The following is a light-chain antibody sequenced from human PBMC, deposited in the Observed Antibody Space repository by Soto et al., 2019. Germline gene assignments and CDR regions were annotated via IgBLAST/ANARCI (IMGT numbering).Light chain of an antibody. CDR1: QDVNRW. CDR2: AAS. Sequence: DIQMTQSPSSVPASVGDRVTITCRASQDVNRWLVWYQQKPGKAPNLLIYAASSLQSGVPSRFSGSGSGTDFTLTISSLQPEDFATYYCQQTNSFPRTFGQGTKVDIK. CDR3: QQTNSFPRT. J-gene: IGKJ1*01. V-gene: IGKV1-12*01.